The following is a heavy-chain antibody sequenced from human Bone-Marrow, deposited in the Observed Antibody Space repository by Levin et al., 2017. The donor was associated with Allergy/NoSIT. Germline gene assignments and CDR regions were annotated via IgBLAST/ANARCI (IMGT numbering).Heavy chain of an antibody. J-gene: IGHJ6*02. CDR2: ISSSRGNT. CDR1: GFTFNNYA. D-gene: IGHD3-10*01. CDR3: TTVYTPTLVRGLMDV. V-gene: IGHV3-23*01. Sequence: PGGSLRLSCAASGFTFNNYAMGWARQAPGRGLEWVATISSSRGNTYYADSVKGRFTISRDNFKNTLYLQMNSLRAEDTALYYCTTVYTPTLVRGLMDVWGQGTADTVSS.